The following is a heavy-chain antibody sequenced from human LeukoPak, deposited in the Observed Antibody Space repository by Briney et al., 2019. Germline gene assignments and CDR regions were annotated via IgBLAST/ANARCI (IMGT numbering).Heavy chain of an antibody. CDR1: GGSFSGYY. D-gene: IGHD2-15*01. V-gene: IGHV4-34*01. CDR2: INHSGST. J-gene: IGHJ6*02. CDR3: ARGHGGLGGMDV. Sequence: SETLSLTCAVYGGSFSGYYWSWIRQPPGKGLEWIGEINHSGSTNYSPSLKSRVTISVDTSRNHFSLKVRSVTAADTAVYYCARGHGGLGGMDVWGQGTTVTASS.